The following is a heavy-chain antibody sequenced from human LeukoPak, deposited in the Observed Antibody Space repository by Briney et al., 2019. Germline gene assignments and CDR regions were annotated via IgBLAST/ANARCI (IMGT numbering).Heavy chain of an antibody. CDR2: ISGSGGST. Sequence: GGSLRLSCAASGFTFSSYAMSWVRQAPGKGLEWVSAISGSGGSTYYADSVKGRFTISRDNSKNRLYLQMKSLRPEDTAVYYCARGDGYCSSASCSGNWGQGTLVTVSS. J-gene: IGHJ4*02. CDR3: ARGDGYCSSASCSGN. V-gene: IGHV3-23*01. D-gene: IGHD2-2*03. CDR1: GFTFSSYA.